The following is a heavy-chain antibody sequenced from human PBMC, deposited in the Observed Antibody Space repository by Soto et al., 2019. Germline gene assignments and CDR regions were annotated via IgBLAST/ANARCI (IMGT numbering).Heavy chain of an antibody. CDR2: ISYDGSNK. J-gene: IGHJ4*02. Sequence: VAVISYDGSNKYYRDSVKGRFTISRDNSKNTLYLQMNSLRVEDTAVYYCAKGSYSGTYSDFDYWGQGTLVTVSS. D-gene: IGHD1-26*01. CDR3: AKGSYSGTYSDFDY. V-gene: IGHV3-30*18.